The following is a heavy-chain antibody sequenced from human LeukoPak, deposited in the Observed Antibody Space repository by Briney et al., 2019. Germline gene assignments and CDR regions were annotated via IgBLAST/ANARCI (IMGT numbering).Heavy chain of an antibody. CDR1: GFTVSSNY. Sequence: PGGSLRLSCAAPGFTVSSNYMSWVRQAPGKGLEWVSVIYSGGSTYYADSVKGRFTISRDNSKNTLYLQMNSLRAEDTAVYYCARLSGDSSGYFCYFDYWGQGTLVTVSS. J-gene: IGHJ4*02. D-gene: IGHD3-22*01. V-gene: IGHV3-53*01. CDR2: IYSGGST. CDR3: ARLSGDSSGYFCYFDY.